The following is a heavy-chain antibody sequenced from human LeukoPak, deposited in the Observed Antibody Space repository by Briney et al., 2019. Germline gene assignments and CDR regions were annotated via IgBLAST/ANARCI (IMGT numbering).Heavy chain of an antibody. D-gene: IGHD4-17*01. CDR1: GFTFSSYE. Sequence: PGGSLRLSCAASGFTFSSYEMNWVRQAPGKGLEWVSYISSSGSTIYYADSVKGRFTISRDNAKNSLYLQMNSLRAEDTAVYYCARDDYGDYVIPYYYYGMDVSGQGTTVTVSS. V-gene: IGHV3-48*03. CDR3: ARDDYGDYVIPYYYYGMDV. J-gene: IGHJ6*02. CDR2: ISSSGSTI.